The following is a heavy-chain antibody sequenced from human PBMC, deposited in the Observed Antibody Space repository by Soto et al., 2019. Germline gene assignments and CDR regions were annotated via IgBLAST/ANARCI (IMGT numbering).Heavy chain of an antibody. Sequence: QVQLQESGPGLVKPSQTLSLTCTVSGGSISSGDFCWSWIRQPPGKGLEWIGYIYYSGSTYYNPSLTSRVATSVDRSRSQFALKLSSVTAADTAVYYCARAGGVRSKWFDPWGQGTLVTVSS. CDR2: IYYSGST. CDR1: GGSISSGDFC. V-gene: IGHV4-30-4*01. D-gene: IGHD3-10*01. CDR3: ARAGGVRSKWFDP. J-gene: IGHJ5*02.